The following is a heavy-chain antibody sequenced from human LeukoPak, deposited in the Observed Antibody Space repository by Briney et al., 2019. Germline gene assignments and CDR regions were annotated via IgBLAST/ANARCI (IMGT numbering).Heavy chain of an antibody. D-gene: IGHD3-9*01. J-gene: IGHJ5*02. CDR1: GGTFSSYA. V-gene: IGHV1-69*13. CDR2: IIPIFGTA. Sequence: SVKVSCKASGGTFSSYAISWVRQAPGQGLEWMRGIIPIFGTANYAQKFQGRVTITADESTSTAYMELSSLRSEDTAVYYCAREAPYFDWLFGWFDPWGQGTLVTVSS. CDR3: AREAPYFDWLFGWFDP.